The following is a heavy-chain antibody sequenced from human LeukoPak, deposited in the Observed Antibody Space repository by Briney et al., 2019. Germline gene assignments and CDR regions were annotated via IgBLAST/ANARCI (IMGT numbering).Heavy chain of an antibody. D-gene: IGHD3-22*01. Sequence: PGVSLRLSCAASGLTFSSYAMHWVRKAPGKGLEWVAVISYDGSNKYYADSVKGRFTISRDNSKNTLYLQMNSLRAEDTAVYYCARVGYYDSSGYLDAFDIWGQGTMVTVSS. V-gene: IGHV3-30-3*01. CDR2: ISYDGSNK. CDR3: ARVGYYDSSGYLDAFDI. J-gene: IGHJ3*02. CDR1: GLTFSSYA.